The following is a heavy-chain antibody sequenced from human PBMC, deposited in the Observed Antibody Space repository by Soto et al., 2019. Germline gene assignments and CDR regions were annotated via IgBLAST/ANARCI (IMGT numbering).Heavy chain of an antibody. CDR1: GFTFSDYY. CDR3: ARGDFRGGGNSSGYYYYYGMDV. Sequence: RGSLRLSCAASGFTFSDYYMSWIRQAPGKGLEWVSYISSSGSTIYYADSVKGRFTISRDNAKNSLYLQMNSLRAEDTAVYYCARGDFRGGGNSSGYYYYYGMDVWGQGTTVTVSS. D-gene: IGHD3-22*01. V-gene: IGHV3-11*01. CDR2: ISSSGSTI. J-gene: IGHJ6*02.